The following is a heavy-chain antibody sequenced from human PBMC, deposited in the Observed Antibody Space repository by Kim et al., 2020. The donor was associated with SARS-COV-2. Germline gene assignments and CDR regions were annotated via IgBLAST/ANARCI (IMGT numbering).Heavy chain of an antibody. Sequence: GGSLRLSCAASGFTFSSYAMHWVRQAPGKGLEWVAVISYDGSNKYYADSVKGRFTISRDNSKNTLYLQMNSLRAEDTAVYYCAREGGTFSSSWYVDYYYGMDVWGQGTTVTVSS. CDR3: AREGGTFSSSWYVDYYYGMDV. D-gene: IGHD6-13*01. CDR2: ISYDGSNK. J-gene: IGHJ6*02. CDR1: GFTFSSYA. V-gene: IGHV3-30*04.